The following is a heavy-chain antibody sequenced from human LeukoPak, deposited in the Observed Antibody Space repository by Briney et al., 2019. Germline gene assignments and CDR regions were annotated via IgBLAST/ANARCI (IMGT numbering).Heavy chain of an antibody. Sequence: GRSLRLSCAASGFTFSSYAMHWVRQAPGKGLEWVAVISYDGSNKYYADSVKGRFTISRDNSKNTLYLQMNSLRAEDTAVYYCAKDWNLRSKNGYYFDYWGQGTLVTVSS. CDR2: ISYDGSNK. V-gene: IGHV3-30-3*01. D-gene: IGHD4-17*01. CDR3: AKDWNLRSKNGYYFDY. CDR1: GFTFSSYA. J-gene: IGHJ4*02.